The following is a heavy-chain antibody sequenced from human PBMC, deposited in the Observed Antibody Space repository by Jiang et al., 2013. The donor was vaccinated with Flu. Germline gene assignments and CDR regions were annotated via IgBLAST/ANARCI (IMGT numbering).Heavy chain of an antibody. V-gene: IGHV4-59*08. CDR3: ARQSYGYLALNAFDI. J-gene: IGHJ3*02. Sequence: SISSTTGAGSGSPRKGLEWIGYIYYMGKHQLXPSLKSRVTISVDTSKNQFSLKLSSVTAADTAVYYCARQSYGYLALNAFDIWGQGTMVTVSS. CDR1: SISSTT. D-gene: IGHD3-16*01. CDR2: IYYMGKH.